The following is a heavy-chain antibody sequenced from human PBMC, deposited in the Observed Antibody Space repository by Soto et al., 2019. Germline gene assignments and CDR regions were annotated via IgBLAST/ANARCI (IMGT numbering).Heavy chain of an antibody. D-gene: IGHD3-22*01. V-gene: IGHV3-23*01. CDR3: AKDQANYYDSLDAFDI. CDR1: GFTFSSYA. Sequence: PGGSLRLSCAASGFTFSSYAMSWVRQAPGKGLEWVSAISGSGGSTYYADSVKGRFTISRDNSKNTLYLQMNSLRAEDTAVYYCAKDQANYYDSLDAFDIWGQGTMVTVSS. CDR2: ISGSGGST. J-gene: IGHJ3*02.